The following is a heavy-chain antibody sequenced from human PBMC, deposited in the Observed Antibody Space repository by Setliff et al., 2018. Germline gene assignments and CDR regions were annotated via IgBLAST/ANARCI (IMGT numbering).Heavy chain of an antibody. J-gene: IGHJ5*02. CDR2: ITHTGTTGST. Sequence: SETLSLTCAASGGTFTYYYWTWIRQSPAKGLEWIGEITHTGTTGSTKYNPSLKSRVTMSIDPSKNQFSLMVTSVTAADTAVYHCARGGGRYHSDLWGQGTLVTVSS. V-gene: IGHV4-34*01. D-gene: IGHD1-26*01. CDR3: ARGGGRYHSDL. CDR1: GGTFTYYY.